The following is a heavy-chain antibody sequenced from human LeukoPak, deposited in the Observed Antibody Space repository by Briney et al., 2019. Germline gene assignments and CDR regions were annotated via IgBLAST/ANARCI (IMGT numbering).Heavy chain of an antibody. CDR2: IRSKAYGGTA. CDR1: GFTFGDYA. J-gene: IGHJ4*02. D-gene: IGHD3-16*01. Sequence: GGSLRLSCTGSGFTFGDYALSWFRQAQGQGLEWVGFIRSKAYGGTADYVASVRGRFTISRDDSKSIAYLQMNSLRAEDTAVYYCAKGLWTFDYWGQGTLVTVSS. CDR3: AKGLWTFDY. V-gene: IGHV3-49*03.